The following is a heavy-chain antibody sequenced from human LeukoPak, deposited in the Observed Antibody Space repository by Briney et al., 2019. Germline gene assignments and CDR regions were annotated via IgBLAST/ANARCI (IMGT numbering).Heavy chain of an antibody. J-gene: IGHJ4*02. Sequence: GGSLRLSRAASGFTFSSYAMHWVRQAPGKGLEWVAVISYDGSNKYYADSVKGRFTISRDNSKNTLYLQMNSLRAEDTAVYYCARGLSSYGYFDYWGQGTLVTVSS. CDR1: GFTFSSYA. V-gene: IGHV3-30-3*01. CDR2: ISYDGSNK. D-gene: IGHD5-18*01. CDR3: ARGLSSYGYFDY.